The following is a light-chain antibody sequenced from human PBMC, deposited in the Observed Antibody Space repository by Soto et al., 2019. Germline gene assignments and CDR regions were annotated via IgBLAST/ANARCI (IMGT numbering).Light chain of an antibody. CDR2: GAS. V-gene: IGKV3-15*01. Sequence: IVMTQSPATLSVSPGERATLSCRASQSIDNKLAWYQQRPGQAPRLLIYGASIRATGIPARFSGSGSGTEFTLTISGLQSEDLGVYYCQPYKDWRTFGQGTNVEIK. CDR1: QSIDNK. CDR3: QPYKDWRT. J-gene: IGKJ1*01.